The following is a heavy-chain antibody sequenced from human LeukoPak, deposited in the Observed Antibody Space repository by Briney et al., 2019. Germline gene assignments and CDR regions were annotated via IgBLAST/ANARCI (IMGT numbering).Heavy chain of an antibody. CDR1: GFSFTKTG. CDR3: ARMVVAAPYDAFDI. D-gene: IGHD2-15*01. Sequence: GGSLRLSCAASGFSFTKTGMHWVRQSPAKGPGWVALTWYDGRNKYYADSVKGRVSISRDNFKNTVSLQMNSLRAEDTAMYYCARMVVAAPYDAFDIWGQGTMVTVSS. V-gene: IGHV3-33*01. J-gene: IGHJ3*02. CDR2: TWYDGRNK.